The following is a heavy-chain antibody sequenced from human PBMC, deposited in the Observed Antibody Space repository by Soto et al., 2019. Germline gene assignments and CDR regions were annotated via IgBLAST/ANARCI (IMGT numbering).Heavy chain of an antibody. D-gene: IGHD3-10*01. Sequence: QVPLVQSGAEVKKPGSSVKVSCKASGGTFSSYAISWVRQAPGQGLEWMGGIIPIFGTANYAQKFQGRVTITADESTSTAYMELSSLRSEDTAVYYCASGSGSYSSYYYYYGMDVWGQGTTVTVSS. V-gene: IGHV1-69*12. CDR2: IIPIFGTA. J-gene: IGHJ6*02. CDR1: GGTFSSYA. CDR3: ASGSGSYSSYYYYYGMDV.